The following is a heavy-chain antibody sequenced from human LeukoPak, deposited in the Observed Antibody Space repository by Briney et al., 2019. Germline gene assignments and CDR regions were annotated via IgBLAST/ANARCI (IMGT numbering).Heavy chain of an antibody. D-gene: IGHD6-6*01. Sequence: PGGSLRLSCAASGFTFSSYWMSWVRQAPGKGLEWVANIRQDGSEKNYVDSVKGRFTISRDNAKNSLYLQMNSLRAEDTAVYYCARAVEYSSTYNWFDPWGQGTLVTVSS. CDR2: IRQDGSEK. V-gene: IGHV3-7*05. CDR1: GFTFSSYW. CDR3: ARAVEYSSTYNWFDP. J-gene: IGHJ5*02.